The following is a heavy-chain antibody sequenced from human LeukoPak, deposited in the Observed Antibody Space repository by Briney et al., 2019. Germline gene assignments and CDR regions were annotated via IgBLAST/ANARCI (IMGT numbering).Heavy chain of an antibody. D-gene: IGHD6-13*01. J-gene: IGHJ4*02. V-gene: IGHV3-49*04. CDR3: TRGGIAAAGGNY. CDR1: GFTFGDYA. Sequence: GGSLRLSCTASGFTFGDYAMSWVRQAPGKGLEWVGFIRSKAYGGTTEYAASVKGRFTISRDDSKSIAYLQMNSLKTEDTAVYYCTRGGIAAAGGNYWGQGTLVTVSS. CDR2: IRSKAYGGTT.